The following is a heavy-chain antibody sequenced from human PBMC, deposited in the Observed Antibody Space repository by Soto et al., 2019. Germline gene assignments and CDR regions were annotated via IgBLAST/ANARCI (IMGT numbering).Heavy chain of an antibody. D-gene: IGHD3-22*01. CDR1: GGFVSSSFYY. J-gene: IGHJ4*02. Sequence: QLQLQESGPGLVKPSETLSLMCNVSGGFVSSSFYYWGWIRQPPGKGLEWIGSIYYRGTTYYSASLNSRVPISVDAYENQFYLRLRSVTAADTAVYYCASSTSHFYDSGVYGGYYIDDWGQGILVTVSS. V-gene: IGHV4-39*01. CDR2: IYYRGTT. CDR3: ASSTSHFYDSGVYGGYYIDD.